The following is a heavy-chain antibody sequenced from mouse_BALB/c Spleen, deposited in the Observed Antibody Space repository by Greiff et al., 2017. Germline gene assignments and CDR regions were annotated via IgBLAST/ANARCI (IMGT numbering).Heavy chain of an antibody. CDR3: ARSCYYRYGGYYAMDY. CDR1: GFNIKDTY. V-gene: IGHV14-3*02. Sequence: EVKLMESGAELVKPGASVKLSCTASGFNIKDTYMHWVKQRPEQGLEWIGRIDPANGNTKYDPKFQGKATITADTSSNTAYLQLSNLTSEDTAVYYCARSCYYRYGGYYAMDYWGQGTSVTVSS. J-gene: IGHJ4*01. D-gene: IGHD2-14*01. CDR2: IDPANGNT.